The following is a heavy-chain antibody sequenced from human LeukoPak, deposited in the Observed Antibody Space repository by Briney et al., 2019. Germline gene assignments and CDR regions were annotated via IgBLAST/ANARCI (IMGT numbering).Heavy chain of an antibody. V-gene: IGHV4-31*03. Sequence: SQTLSLTCTVSGGSISSGGYYWSWIRQHPGKGLEWIGYIYYSGSTYYNPSLKSRVTISVDTSKNQFSLKLSSVTAADTAVYYCARSPVLGGQNAFDIWGQGTMVTVSS. D-gene: IGHD3-16*01. CDR2: IYYSGST. CDR1: GGSISSGGYY. J-gene: IGHJ3*02. CDR3: ARSPVLGGQNAFDI.